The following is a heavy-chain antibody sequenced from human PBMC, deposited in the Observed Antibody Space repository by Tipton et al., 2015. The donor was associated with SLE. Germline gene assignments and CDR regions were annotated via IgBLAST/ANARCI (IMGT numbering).Heavy chain of an antibody. CDR2: IYYSGGT. CDR3: ARNKLLWFGEGNF. CDR1: GGSISSGSYY. Sequence: TLSLTCTVSGGSISSGSYYWGWIRQPPGKGLEWIGSIYYSGGTNYNPSLKSRVTISVDTSKNQFSLKLSSVTVADTAVYYCARNKLLWFGEGNFWGQGTLVTVSS. V-gene: IGHV4-39*01. J-gene: IGHJ4*02. D-gene: IGHD3-10*01.